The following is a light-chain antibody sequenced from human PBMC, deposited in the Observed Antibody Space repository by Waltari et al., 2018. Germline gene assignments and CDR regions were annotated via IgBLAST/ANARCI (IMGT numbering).Light chain of an antibody. Sequence: QSALTQPASVSGSPGQSITISCTGTSSDVGGYNYVSWYQQHPGQAPKLMIYEVSNRPVWVSNRFSGSKSGNPASLTISGLQAEDEADYFCSSYTSSSTVVFGGGTKLTVL. CDR1: SSDVGGYNY. CDR2: EVS. V-gene: IGLV2-14*01. CDR3: SSYTSSSTVV. J-gene: IGLJ2*01.